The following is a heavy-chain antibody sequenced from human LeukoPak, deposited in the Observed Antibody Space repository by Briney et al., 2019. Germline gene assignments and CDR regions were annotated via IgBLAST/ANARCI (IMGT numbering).Heavy chain of an antibody. CDR1: GFTFSSYA. D-gene: IGHD1-26*01. CDR2: ISYDGSSK. Sequence: GGSLRLSCAASGFTFSSYAMHWVRQAPGKGLEWVTAISYDGSSKHYADSVKGRFTISRDNSKNTLYLQMNSLRVEDTAVYYCARDGLTVVVATTMDDEWYWGQGTLVTVSS. CDR3: ARDGLTVVVATTMDDEWY. V-gene: IGHV3-30-3*01. J-gene: IGHJ4*02.